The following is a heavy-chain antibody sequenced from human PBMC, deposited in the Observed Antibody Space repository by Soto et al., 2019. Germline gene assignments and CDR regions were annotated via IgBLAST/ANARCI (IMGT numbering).Heavy chain of an antibody. J-gene: IGHJ4*02. CDR1: GFTFSSYA. CDR2: ISYDGSNK. V-gene: IGHV3-30-3*01. CDR3: ASDRDYYDSSGYYYFDY. Sequence: GGSLRLSCAASGFTFSSYAMHWVRQAPGKGLEWVAVISYDGSNKYYADSVKGRFTISRDNSKNTLYLQMNSLRAEDTAVYYCASDRDYYDSSGYYYFDYWGQGTLVTVSS. D-gene: IGHD3-22*01.